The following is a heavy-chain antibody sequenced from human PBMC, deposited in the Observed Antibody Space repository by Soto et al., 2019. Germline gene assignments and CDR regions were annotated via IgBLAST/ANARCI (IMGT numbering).Heavy chain of an antibody. CDR2: IYYSGST. D-gene: IGHD3-22*01. Sequence: PSETLSLTCTVSGGSISSGGYYWSWIRQPPGKGLEWIGYIYYSGSTNYNPSLKSRVTISVDTSKNQFSLKLSSVTAADTAVYYCARRRYYDSSGYYYFDYWGQGTLVTVSS. J-gene: IGHJ4*02. V-gene: IGHV4-61*08. CDR3: ARRRYYDSSGYYYFDY. CDR1: GGSISSGGYY.